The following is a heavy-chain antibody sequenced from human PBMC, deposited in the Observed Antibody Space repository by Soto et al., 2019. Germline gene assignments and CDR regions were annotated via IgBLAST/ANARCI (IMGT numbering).Heavy chain of an antibody. D-gene: IGHD3-10*01. CDR1: GGSFSGYY. CDR2: INHSGST. Sequence: QVQLQQWGAGLLKPSETLSLTCAVYGGSFSGYYWSWIRQPPGKGLEWIGEINHSGSTNYNPSLTSRVTISVDTSKNQFSLKLSSVTAADTAVYYCARRPPRRYTMVRGVIGAFDIWGQGTMVTVSS. J-gene: IGHJ3*02. V-gene: IGHV4-34*01. CDR3: ARRPPRRYTMVRGVIGAFDI.